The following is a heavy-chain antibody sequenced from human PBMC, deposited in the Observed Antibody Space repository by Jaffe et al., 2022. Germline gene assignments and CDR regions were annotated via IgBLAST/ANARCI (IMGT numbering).Heavy chain of an antibody. CDR2: IYYSGST. J-gene: IGHJ4*02. CDR3: ARGLTVTTPYYFDY. Sequence: QVQLQESGPGLVKPSETLSLTCTVSGGSISSYYWSWIRQPPGKGLEWIGYIYYSGSTNYNPSLKSRVTISVDTSKNQFSLKLSSVTAADTAVYYCARGLTVTTPYYFDYWGQGTLVTVSS. CDR1: GGSISSYY. D-gene: IGHD4-4*01. V-gene: IGHV4-59*01.